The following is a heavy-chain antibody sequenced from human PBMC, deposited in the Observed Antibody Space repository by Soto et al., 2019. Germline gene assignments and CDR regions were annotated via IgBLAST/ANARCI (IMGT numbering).Heavy chain of an antibody. D-gene: IGHD5-12*01. CDR3: AAGGGLPRYC. J-gene: IGHJ4*02. CDR2: IYHSGST. Sequence: QLQLQESGSGLVKPSQTLSLTCAVSGGSISSGGYSWSWIRQPPGKGLEWIGYIYHSGSTYYNPSLKGRVPISVDRSKNLFSLKLSSVTAADTAVYYCAAGGGLPRYCWGQGTLVTVSS. V-gene: IGHV4-30-2*01. CDR1: GGSISSGGYS.